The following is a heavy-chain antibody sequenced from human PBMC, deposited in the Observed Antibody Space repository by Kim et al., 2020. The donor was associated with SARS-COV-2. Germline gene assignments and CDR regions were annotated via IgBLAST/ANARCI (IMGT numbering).Heavy chain of an antibody. CDR3: ARADEQSIAVAGNYYYYYGMDV. CDR2: IYYSGST. J-gene: IGHJ6*02. D-gene: IGHD6-19*01. CDR1: GGSISSYY. V-gene: IGHV4-59*13. Sequence: SETLSLTCTVSGGSISSYYWSWIRQPPGKGLEWIGYIYYSGSTNYNPSLKSRVTISVDTSKNQFSLKLSSVTAADTAVYYCARADEQSIAVAGNYYYYYGMDVWGQGTTVTVSS.